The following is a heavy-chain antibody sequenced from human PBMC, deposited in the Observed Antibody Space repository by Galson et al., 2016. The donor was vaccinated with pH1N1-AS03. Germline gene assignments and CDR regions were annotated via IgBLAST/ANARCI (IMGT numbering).Heavy chain of an antibody. Sequence: WIRPPPGKALEWLALIYWNEDKRFSQSLKNRLTITKDTSKNEVVLTMTNMDPADTGTYYCAHSRVAVEASGAFDVWGQGTTVTVSS. CDR3: AHSRVAVEASGAFDV. J-gene: IGHJ3*01. V-gene: IGHV2-5*01. CDR2: IYWNEDK. D-gene: IGHD2-15*01.